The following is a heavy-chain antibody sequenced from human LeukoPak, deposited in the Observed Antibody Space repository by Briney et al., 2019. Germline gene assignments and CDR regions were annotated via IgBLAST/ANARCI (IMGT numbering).Heavy chain of an antibody. Sequence: VASVTVSCTASGYTFTSYSMNWVRQPPGQGLEWMGCINTNTGNPTYDQGFTGRFVFSFDTSVSTAYLQISSLKTDDTAVYYCARPGVPLYYYYMDVWGKGTTVTVSS. CDR3: ARPGVPLYYYYMDV. V-gene: IGHV7-4-1*02. CDR1: GYTFTSYS. D-gene: IGHD7-27*01. J-gene: IGHJ6*03. CDR2: INTNTGNP.